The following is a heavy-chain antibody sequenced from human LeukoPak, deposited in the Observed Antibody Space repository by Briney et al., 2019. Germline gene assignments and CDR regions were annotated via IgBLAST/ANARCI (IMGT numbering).Heavy chain of an antibody. CDR1: GFTFSSYA. D-gene: IGHD3-16*01. V-gene: IGHV3-23*01. Sequence: GASPRLSCAASGFTFSSYAMSWVRQAPGKGLEWVSATSGSGGSTYYADSVKGRFTISRDNAKNSLYLQMNSLRAEDTAVYYCAKLLGDVTTFDYWGQGTLVTVSS. CDR3: AKLLGDVTTFDY. J-gene: IGHJ4*02. CDR2: TSGSGGST.